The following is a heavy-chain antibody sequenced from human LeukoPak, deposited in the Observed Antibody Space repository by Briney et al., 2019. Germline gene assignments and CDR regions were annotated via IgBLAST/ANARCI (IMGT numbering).Heavy chain of an antibody. J-gene: IGHJ4*02. CDR3: VRVGYPGIGYPIGY. Sequence: GGSLRLSCAASGFTFSSYAMHWVRQAPGKGLEWVAVIYHDGRKEYYAESVRGRFTISRDTSKNTLYLQMNSLTADDTAMYYCVRVGYPGIGYPIGYWGQGTLVTVSS. CDR1: GFTFSSYA. CDR2: IYHDGRKE. V-gene: IGHV3-30*04. D-gene: IGHD3-22*01.